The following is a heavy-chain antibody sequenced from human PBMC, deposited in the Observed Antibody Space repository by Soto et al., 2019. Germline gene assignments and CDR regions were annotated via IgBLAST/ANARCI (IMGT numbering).Heavy chain of an antibody. CDR1: GFTFSSYG. Sequence: QVQLVESGGGVVQPGRSLRLSCAASGFTFSSYGMHWVRQAPGKGLEWVAVIWYDGSNKYYADSVKGRFTISRDNSKNTLYLQMNSLRAEDTAVYYCARSGMAAAVIGEYDYWGQGTLVTVSS. CDR3: ARSGMAAAVIGEYDY. J-gene: IGHJ4*02. V-gene: IGHV3-33*01. CDR2: IWYDGSNK. D-gene: IGHD6-13*01.